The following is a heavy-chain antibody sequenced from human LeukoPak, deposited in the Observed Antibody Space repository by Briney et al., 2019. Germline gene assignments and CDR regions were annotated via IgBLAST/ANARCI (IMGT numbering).Heavy chain of an antibody. CDR3: ARPPNRILDI. CDR1: GFTFRTYI. CDR2: IIDSGDAT. Sequence: GGSLRLSCAASGFTFRTYIMSWVRQAPRRGPEWVLSIIDSGDATYYADSVKGRFTISRDNAKNSVYLEMSNLRAEDTAVYYCARPPNRILDIWGQGTMVTVSS. D-gene: IGHD1-14*01. V-gene: IGHV3-23*01. J-gene: IGHJ3*02.